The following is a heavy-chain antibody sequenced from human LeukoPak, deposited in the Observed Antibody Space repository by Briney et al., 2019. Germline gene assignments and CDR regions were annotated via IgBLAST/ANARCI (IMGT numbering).Heavy chain of an antibody. V-gene: IGHV5-51*01. D-gene: IGHD3-22*01. Sequence: GESLKISCKGSGYSFTSYWIGWVRQKPGKGLEWMGIIYSGDSDTRYSPSSQGQVTISADKSISTAYLQWSSLKASDTAMYYCARHSHYDRSGYQAPELDYWGQGTLVTVSS. CDR3: ARHSHYDRSGYQAPELDY. CDR2: IYSGDSDT. J-gene: IGHJ4*02. CDR1: GYSFTSYW.